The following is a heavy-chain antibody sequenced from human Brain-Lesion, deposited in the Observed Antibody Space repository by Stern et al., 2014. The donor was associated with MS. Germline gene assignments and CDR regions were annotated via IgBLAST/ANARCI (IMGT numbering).Heavy chain of an antibody. V-gene: IGHV4-4*02. CDR1: GGSISSSNW. Sequence: VQLVESGPGLVKPSGTLSLTCAVSGGSISSSNWWSWVRQSPGKGLEWIGEIDHSGGTKYSPSFESRVIISVDKSKNQFSLKLSYVTAADTAVYYCARELPDLNAFDIWGQGTMVTVSS. CDR2: IDHSGGT. CDR3: ARELPDLNAFDI. D-gene: IGHD1-14*01. J-gene: IGHJ3*02.